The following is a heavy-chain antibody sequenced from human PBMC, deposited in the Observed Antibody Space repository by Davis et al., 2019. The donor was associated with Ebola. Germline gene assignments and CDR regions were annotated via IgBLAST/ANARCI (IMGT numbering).Heavy chain of an antibody. CDR3: ARALGIAARASFYFDY. J-gene: IGHJ4*02. CDR1: GGSFSAYY. CDR2: IDHSGST. V-gene: IGHV4-34*01. D-gene: IGHD6-6*01. Sequence: MPSETLSLTCAVYGGSFSAYYWTWIRQPPGKGLEWIGEIDHSGSTNYNPSLKSRVTISVDTSKNQFSLKLSSVTAADTAVYYCARALGIAARASFYFDYWGPGTLVTVSS.